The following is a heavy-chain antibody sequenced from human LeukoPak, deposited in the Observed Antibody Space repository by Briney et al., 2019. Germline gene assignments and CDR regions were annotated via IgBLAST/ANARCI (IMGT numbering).Heavy chain of an antibody. D-gene: IGHD3-22*01. V-gene: IGHV1-46*01. J-gene: IGHJ4*02. Sequence: ASVTVSCKASGYTFTSYYMHWVRQAPGQGLEWMGIINPSGGSTSYAQKFQGRVTMTRDTSTSTVYMELSSLRSEDTAVYYCARDTHYYDSSGSERNFDYWGQGTLVTVSS. CDR1: GYTFTSYY. CDR2: INPSGGST. CDR3: ARDTHYYDSSGSERNFDY.